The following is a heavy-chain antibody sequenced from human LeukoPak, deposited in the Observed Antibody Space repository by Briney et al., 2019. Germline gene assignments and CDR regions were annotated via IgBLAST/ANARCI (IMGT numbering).Heavy chain of an antibody. Sequence: GASVKVSCKASGYTFTSYYIHWVRQAPGQGLEWMGIINPSGGSTSYAQKFQGRVTMTRDMSTSTVYMELSSLRSEDTAVYYCAREQSSGSSLLYWGQGTLVTVSS. CDR1: GYTFTSYY. CDR3: AREQSSGSSLLY. D-gene: IGHD2-15*01. CDR2: INPSGGST. J-gene: IGHJ4*02. V-gene: IGHV1-46*01.